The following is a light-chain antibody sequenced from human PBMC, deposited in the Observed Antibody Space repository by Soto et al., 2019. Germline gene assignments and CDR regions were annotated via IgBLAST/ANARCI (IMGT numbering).Light chain of an antibody. V-gene: IGKV3-20*01. Sequence: DIVLTQSPGTLSLSPGERATLSCRASQSVSSSYLDWYQQKPGQAPRLLIYGASIRATGIPDMFSGSGSGTDFTLTISRLEPEDFAVYYCQQYGSSPLTFGGGTKVEIK. CDR3: QQYGSSPLT. CDR2: GAS. CDR1: QSVSSSY. J-gene: IGKJ4*01.